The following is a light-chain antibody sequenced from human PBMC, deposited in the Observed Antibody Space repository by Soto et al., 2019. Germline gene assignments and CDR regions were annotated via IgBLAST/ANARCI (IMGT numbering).Light chain of an antibody. CDR2: EAS. J-gene: IGKJ1*01. Sequence: DIPMTQSPSTLSASVGDRVTITCRASQSICSWLAWYQQKPGKAPNLLIYEASSLESGVPSRFSGSGSGTEFTLTISSLQPDDFGTYYCQQYKSYFRTFGQGTKVEIK. CDR3: QQYKSYFRT. CDR1: QSICSW. V-gene: IGKV1-5*03.